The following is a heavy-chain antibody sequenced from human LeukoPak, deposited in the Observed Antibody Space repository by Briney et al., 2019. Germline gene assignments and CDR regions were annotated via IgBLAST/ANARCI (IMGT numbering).Heavy chain of an antibody. CDR2: INPSGGSK. J-gene: IGHJ4*02. CDR3: ARDLSAGGDGYNQNDLPAYYFDY. V-gene: IGHV1-46*03. Sequence: ASVKVSCKASGYTFTSYYMHWVRQAPGQGLEWMGIINPSGGSKSYAQKFQGRVTMTRDTSTSTVYMELSSLRSEDTAVYYCARDLSAGGDGYNQNDLPAYYFDYWGQGTLVTVSS. D-gene: IGHD5-24*01. CDR1: GYTFTSYY.